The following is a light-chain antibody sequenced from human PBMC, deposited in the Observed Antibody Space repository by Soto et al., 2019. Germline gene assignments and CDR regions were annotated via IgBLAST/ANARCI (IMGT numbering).Light chain of an antibody. CDR1: QSLLHSNGYNY. CDR3: MQALQPPGT. V-gene: IGKV2-28*01. Sequence: DIVMTQSPLSLPVTPGEPASISCRSSQSLLHSNGYNYLDWYLQKPGQSPQLLIYLGSNRASGVPDRFSGRGSGIDFTLKISRVEAEDVGVYYCMQALQPPGTFGQGTKLEIK. CDR2: LGS. J-gene: IGKJ2*02.